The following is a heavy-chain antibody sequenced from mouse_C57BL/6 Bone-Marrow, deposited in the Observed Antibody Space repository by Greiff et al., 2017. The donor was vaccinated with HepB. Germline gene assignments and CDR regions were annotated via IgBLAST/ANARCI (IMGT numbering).Heavy chain of an antibody. Sequence: VQLQESGPGLVQPSPSLSITCTVSGFSLTSYGVHWVRQSPGKGLEWLGVIWSGGSTDYNAAFISRLGISKDNSKSQVCFKMNSLQADDTAIYYCARNGDDGYYVHFDYWGQGTTLTVSS. D-gene: IGHD2-3*01. V-gene: IGHV2-2*01. CDR2: IWSGGST. CDR1: GFSLTSYG. CDR3: ARNGDDGYYVHFDY. J-gene: IGHJ2*01.